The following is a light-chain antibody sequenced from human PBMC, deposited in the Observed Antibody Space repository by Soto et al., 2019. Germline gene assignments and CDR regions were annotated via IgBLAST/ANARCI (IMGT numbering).Light chain of an antibody. CDR3: SSYTSSSTRV. Sequence: QSALTQPASVSGSPGQSITISCTGTSSDVGGVSWYQQHPGKAPKLVIYDVSNRPSGVSNRFSGSKSGNTASLTISGLQAEDEADYYCSSYTSSSTRVFGTGTKVTVL. CDR2: DVS. J-gene: IGLJ1*01. CDR1: SSDVGG. V-gene: IGLV2-14*01.